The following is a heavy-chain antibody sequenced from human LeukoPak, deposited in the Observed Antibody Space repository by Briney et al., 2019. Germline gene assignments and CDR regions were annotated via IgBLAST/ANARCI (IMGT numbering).Heavy chain of an antibody. CDR2: ISGSGSST. Sequence: GGSLRLSRAASGFTFSSYAMSWGRQAPGKGLEWVSTISGSGSSTYYADSGKGRFTISRDNSKNTLYLQMNSLRAEDTAVYYCAKDSGYYYKSFDYWGQGTLVTVSS. D-gene: IGHD3-22*01. V-gene: IGHV3-23*01. CDR3: AKDSGYYYKSFDY. CDR1: GFTFSSYA. J-gene: IGHJ4*02.